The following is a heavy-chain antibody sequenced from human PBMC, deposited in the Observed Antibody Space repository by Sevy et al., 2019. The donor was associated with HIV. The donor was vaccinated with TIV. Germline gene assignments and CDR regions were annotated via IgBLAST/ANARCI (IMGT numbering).Heavy chain of an antibody. Sequence: GGSLRLSCADSGFSFSNYWMHWVRQAPGKGLEWVANIKQDESEKYYVASVKGRFTISRDNAKNSVYLEMNSLRPEDTAIYYCAKGNSGSFDYWGQGTLVTVSS. D-gene: IGHD3-22*01. CDR2: IKQDESEK. CDR3: AKGNSGSFDY. J-gene: IGHJ4*02. V-gene: IGHV3-7*01. CDR1: GFSFSNYW.